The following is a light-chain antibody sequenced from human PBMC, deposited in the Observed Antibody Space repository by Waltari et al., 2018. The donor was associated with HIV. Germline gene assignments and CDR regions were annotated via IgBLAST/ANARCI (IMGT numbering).Light chain of an antibody. CDR1: SSNIGAGYD. CDR3: QSHDTSLSGSV. J-gene: IGLJ7*01. Sequence: QSVLTQPPSVSGAPGQRVTISCPGSSSNIGAGYDVPWYQQLPGTAPKLLIYGNSNRPSGVPDRFSGSKSGTSASLAITGLQAEDEADYYCQSHDTSLSGSVFGGGTQLTVL. V-gene: IGLV1-40*01. CDR2: GNS.